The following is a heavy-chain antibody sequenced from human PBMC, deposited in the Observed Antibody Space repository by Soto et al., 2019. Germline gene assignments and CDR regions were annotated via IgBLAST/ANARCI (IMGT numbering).Heavy chain of an antibody. CDR2: INAKNGAT. CDR1: GYIFSGNY. V-gene: IGHV1-2*02. J-gene: IGHJ5*02. CDR3: ARAREDSSGWFDH. Sequence: QVQLVQSGAEVRKPGASVKVSCKASGYIFSGNYLHWVRRAPGQGLEWMAWINAKNGATNYAQKFRGRATVTSDTTISTTYLQLSGLTSDDTAVYYCARAREDSSGWFDHWGQGTQVPVSP. D-gene: IGHD6-19*01.